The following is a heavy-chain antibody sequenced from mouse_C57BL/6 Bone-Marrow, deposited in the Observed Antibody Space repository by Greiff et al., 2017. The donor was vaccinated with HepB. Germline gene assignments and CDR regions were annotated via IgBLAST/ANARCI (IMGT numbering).Heavy chain of an antibody. CDR2: ISSGGSYT. CDR1: GFTFSSYG. V-gene: IGHV5-6*02. J-gene: IGHJ3*01. CDR3: AREPFYDGYYAWFAY. Sequence: DVKLVESGGDLVKPGGSLKLSCAASGFTFSSYGMSWVRQTPDKRLEWVATISSGGSYTYYPDSVKGRFTISRDNAKNTLYLQMSSLKSEDTAMYYCAREPFYDGYYAWFAYWGQGTLVTVSA. D-gene: IGHD2-3*01.